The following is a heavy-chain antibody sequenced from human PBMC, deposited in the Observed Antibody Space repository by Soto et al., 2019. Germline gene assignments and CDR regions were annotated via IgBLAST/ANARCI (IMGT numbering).Heavy chain of an antibody. CDR2: LDNDGTNT. CDR3: ARDGVTYFDY. D-gene: IGHD2-21*02. Sequence: EVQLVESGGGLVQPGGSLRLSCAASGFTFSTYWMHWVRQAPGKGLVWVSRLDNDGTNTRYADSVKGRFTVSRDNGKNTVYLQMDSLRGEDTAVYYCARDGVTYFDYWGQGTLVTVSS. CDR1: GFTFSTYW. V-gene: IGHV3-74*01. J-gene: IGHJ4*02.